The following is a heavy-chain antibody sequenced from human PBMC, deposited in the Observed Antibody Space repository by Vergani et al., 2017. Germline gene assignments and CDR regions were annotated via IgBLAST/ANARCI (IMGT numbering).Heavy chain of an antibody. Sequence: QVRLVQSGAEVKKPGSSVKVSCKASGGTFRSNTISWVRQVPGQGLEWMGRIIPVLGKTKYAQDFQGRLTITADTSTSTAYMELTSLRSQDTAVYYCARDPRGYGGDPEDYYYGMDVWGQGTTVTVSS. CDR2: IIPVLGKT. D-gene: IGHD2-21*02. J-gene: IGHJ6*02. V-gene: IGHV1-69*08. CDR1: GGTFRSNT. CDR3: ARDPRGYGGDPEDYYYGMDV.